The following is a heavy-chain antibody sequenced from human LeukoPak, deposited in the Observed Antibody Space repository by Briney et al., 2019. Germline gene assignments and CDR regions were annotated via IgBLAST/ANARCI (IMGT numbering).Heavy chain of an antibody. CDR2: IFYSGNT. Sequence: SETLPLTCTVSGGSISSSSYYWGWIRQPPGKGLEWIGNIFYSGNTYYNPSLKSPLTISVDTSKNQFSLKLSSVSAADTAVYYCARRPAAVGSTGCFDYWGQGTLVTVSS. D-gene: IGHD1-26*01. CDR1: GGSISSSSYY. CDR3: ARRPAAVGSTGCFDY. V-gene: IGHV4-39*01. J-gene: IGHJ4*02.